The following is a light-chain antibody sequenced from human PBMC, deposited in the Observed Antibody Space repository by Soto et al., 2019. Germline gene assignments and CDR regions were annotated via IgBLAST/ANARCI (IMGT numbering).Light chain of an antibody. J-gene: IGKJ2*01. Sequence: EIVMTQSPATLSVSPGERATLSCRASQSVSSNLAWYQQKPGQAPRLLIYGASTRATGIPARFSGSGSGTAFTLTIRSLQSEDFSVYYCQQYNNCPYTFGQGTKLEIK. V-gene: IGKV3-15*01. CDR2: GAS. CDR3: QQYNNCPYT. CDR1: QSVSSN.